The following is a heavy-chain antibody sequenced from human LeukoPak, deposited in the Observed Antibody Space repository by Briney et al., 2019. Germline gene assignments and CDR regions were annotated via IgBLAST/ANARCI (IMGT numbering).Heavy chain of an antibody. CDR1: GFTFSSYS. CDR2: ISSSSSYI. Sequence: GGSLRLSCTASGFTFSSYSMNWVRQAPGKGLEWVSSISSSSSYIYYADSVKGRFTISRDNAKNSLYLQMNSLRAEDTAVYYCASFAGGMSAFDVWGQGTMVTVSS. CDR3: ASFAGGMSAFDV. V-gene: IGHV3-21*06. J-gene: IGHJ3*01.